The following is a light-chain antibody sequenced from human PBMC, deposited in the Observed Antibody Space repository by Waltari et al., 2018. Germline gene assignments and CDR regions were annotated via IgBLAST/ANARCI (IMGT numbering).Light chain of an antibody. J-gene: IGKJ4*01. Sequence: DSVMTQSPDSLAVSLVARATIHCKSSQSLLSSSNNKNFSGWFRQKPGQPPQVLFYWASTRESGVPDRFSVSGSGTDFTLTISSLQAEDVAIYYCQQYYRSPLTFGGGTRVEIK. CDR2: WAS. V-gene: IGKV4-1*01. CDR3: QQYYRSPLT. CDR1: QSLLSSSNNKNF.